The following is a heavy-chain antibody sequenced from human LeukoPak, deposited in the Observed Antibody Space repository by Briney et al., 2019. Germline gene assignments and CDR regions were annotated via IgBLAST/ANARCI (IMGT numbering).Heavy chain of an antibody. J-gene: IGHJ3*02. D-gene: IGHD4-17*01. CDR3: ARHYGDDPAFDI. CDR1: GYTFTSYY. V-gene: IGHV1-46*01. CDR2: INPSGGST. Sequence: GASVKVSCKASGYTFTSYYMHWVRQAPGQGLEWMGIINPSGGSTSYAQKFQGRVTMTRDTSTSTAFMELSSLRSDDTAFYHCARHYGDDPAFDIWGQGTMVTVSS.